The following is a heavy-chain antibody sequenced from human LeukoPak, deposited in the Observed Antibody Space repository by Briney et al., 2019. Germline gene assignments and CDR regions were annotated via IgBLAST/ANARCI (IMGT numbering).Heavy chain of an antibody. Sequence: APLKVSCKASGYTFTSYGISWVRQAPGQGLEGVGCISADNGKPNYAQTVKGRVTMTTDTLKRTAYMELRSLTSDGTAVYYCARDWGMVRGVMGQWGQGTLVTVSS. V-gene: IGHV1-18*01. D-gene: IGHD3-10*01. CDR1: GYTFTSYG. CDR3: ARDWGMVRGVMGQ. CDR2: ISADNGKP. J-gene: IGHJ4*02.